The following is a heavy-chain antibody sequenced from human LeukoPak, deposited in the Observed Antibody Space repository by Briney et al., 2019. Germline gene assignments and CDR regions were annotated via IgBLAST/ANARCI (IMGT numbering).Heavy chain of an antibody. J-gene: IGHJ4*02. CDR3: ARGVVVVAATTLGPLDS. V-gene: IGHV1-69*13. CDR2: IIPIFGTA. D-gene: IGHD2-15*01. CDR1: GGTFSSYA. Sequence: SVKVSCKASGGTFSSYAIGWVRQAPGQGLEWMGGIIPIFGTANYAQKFQGRVTITADESTSTAYMEVSSLRSGDTAVYYCARGVVVVAATTLGPLDSWGQGTLVTVSS.